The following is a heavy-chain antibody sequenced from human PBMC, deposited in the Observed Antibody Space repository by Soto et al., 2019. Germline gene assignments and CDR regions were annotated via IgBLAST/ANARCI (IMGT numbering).Heavy chain of an antibody. CDR1: GGSFSGYY. Sequence: QVQLQKWGAGLLKPSETLSLTCAVYGGSFSGYYWSWIRQPPGKGLEWIGEINHSGSTNYNPSLKRRVTITVDTSKNQFSLKLSSVTAADTAVYYCASGLLVMVRGGGWFDPWGQGTLVTVSS. J-gene: IGHJ5*02. CDR2: INHSGST. CDR3: ASGLLVMVRGGGWFDP. D-gene: IGHD3-10*01. V-gene: IGHV4-34*01.